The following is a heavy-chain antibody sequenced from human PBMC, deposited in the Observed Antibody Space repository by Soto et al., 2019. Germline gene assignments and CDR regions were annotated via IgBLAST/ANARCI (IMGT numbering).Heavy chain of an antibody. V-gene: IGHV3-33*01. CDR3: ERDSGSYVGVNDAFDI. J-gene: IGHJ3*02. D-gene: IGHD1-26*01. CDR2: IWYDGSNK. Sequence: QVQLVESGGGVVQPGRSLRLSCEASGFTFSSYGMHWVRQAPGKGLEWVAVIWYDGSNKYYADSVKGRVTISRDNSKKKLYLQMNSLRAEDTAVDYCERDSGSYVGVNDAFDIWGQGTMVTVSS. CDR1: GFTFSSYG.